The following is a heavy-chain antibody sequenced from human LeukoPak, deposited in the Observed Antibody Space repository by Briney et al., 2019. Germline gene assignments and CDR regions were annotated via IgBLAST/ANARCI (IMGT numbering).Heavy chain of an antibody. CDR2: TYTNGIT. CDR1: DVSISSYY. Sequence: TPSETLSLTCTVSDVSISSYYWNWIRQPAGKGLEWIGRTYTNGITNYSPSLKSRVTISVDTSKNQFSLKLSSVTAADTAVYYCAREAVAGTGIDYWGQGTLVTVSS. V-gene: IGHV4-4*07. J-gene: IGHJ4*02. D-gene: IGHD6-19*01. CDR3: AREAVAGTGIDY.